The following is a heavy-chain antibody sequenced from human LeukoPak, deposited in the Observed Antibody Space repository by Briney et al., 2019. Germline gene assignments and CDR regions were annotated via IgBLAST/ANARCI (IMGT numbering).Heavy chain of an antibody. D-gene: IGHD3-22*01. V-gene: IGHV5-51*01. Sequence: GESLKISCKGSGYTFSNYWIAWVRQMPGKGLEWMGIIYPGDSDTRYSPSFEGQVTFSADKSTSTAFLQWSSLKASDTAMYYCARHAYDSDAWGQGTLVTVSS. CDR1: GYTFSNYW. CDR2: IYPGDSDT. CDR3: ARHAYDSDA. J-gene: IGHJ5*02.